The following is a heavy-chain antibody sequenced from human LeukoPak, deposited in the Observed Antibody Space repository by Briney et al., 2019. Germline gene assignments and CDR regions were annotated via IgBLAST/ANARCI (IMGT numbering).Heavy chain of an antibody. V-gene: IGHV3-23*01. J-gene: IGHJ4*02. CDR3: AKDQSCSGGSCYFDQ. CDR2: ISGSSDST. Sequence: GGSLRLSCAASGFTFNNYAMSWVRQAPGKGLEWVSGISGSSDSTYYADSVKGRFTISRDKSKNTLFLQMNSLRAEDTAIYYCAKDQSCSGGSCYFDQWGQGKLVTVSS. D-gene: IGHD2-15*01. CDR1: GFTFNNYA.